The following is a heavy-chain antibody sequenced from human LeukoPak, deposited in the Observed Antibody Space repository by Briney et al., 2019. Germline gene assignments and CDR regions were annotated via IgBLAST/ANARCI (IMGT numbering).Heavy chain of an antibody. Sequence: SGPTLVNPTQTLTLTCTFSGFSLSTSGVGVGWIRQPPGKGLEWIGSIYSSGSTYYNASLQSRVTISIETSKNQIPLRLNSVTAADTAIYYCAKSGGYGLIDYWGQGTLVTVSS. J-gene: IGHJ4*02. CDR1: GFSLSTSGVG. V-gene: IGHV4-39*01. D-gene: IGHD1-26*01. CDR2: IYSSGST. CDR3: AKSGGYGLIDY.